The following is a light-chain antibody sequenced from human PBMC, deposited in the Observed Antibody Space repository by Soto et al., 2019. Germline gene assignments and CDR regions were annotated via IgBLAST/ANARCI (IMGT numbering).Light chain of an antibody. J-gene: IGKJ1*01. V-gene: IGKV1-39*01. CDR2: SAS. CDR3: QQSYNCPRT. CDR1: QSISNF. Sequence: DIQLTQSPWSLSASVGTRVTITYRASQSISNFLNWYQQEPGQAPELLISSASNVQSGVPSRFSGRGSGTEFTLTISGLQPEDSASYCCQQSYNCPRTFGQGTKADI.